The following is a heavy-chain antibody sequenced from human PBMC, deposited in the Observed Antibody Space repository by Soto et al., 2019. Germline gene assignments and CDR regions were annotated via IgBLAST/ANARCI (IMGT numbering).Heavy chain of an antibody. CDR3: ARVLNDYGDHYTTELHY. CDR2: INPSGGST. V-gene: IGHV1-46*01. J-gene: IGHJ4*02. D-gene: IGHD4-17*01. Sequence: GASVKVSCKGSGYTFTSYYMHWVRQAPGQGLEWMGIINPSGGSTSYAQKFQGRVTMTRDTSTSTVYMELSSLRSEDTAVYYCARVLNDYGDHYTTELHYWGQGTLVTVSS. CDR1: GYTFTSYY.